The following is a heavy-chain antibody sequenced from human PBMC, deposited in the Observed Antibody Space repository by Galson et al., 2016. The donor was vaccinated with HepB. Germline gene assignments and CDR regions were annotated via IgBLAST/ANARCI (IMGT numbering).Heavy chain of an antibody. V-gene: IGHV3-23*01. Sequence: SLRLSCAASGFNFRNFAMSWVRQAAGKGLEWVASVNNGGNPYYEDSVKGRFIVSRDNSQNTLELQLNSLRAEDTAVYYCAKDHPSSGWPTFDHWGPGTLVTVSS. CDR2: VNNGGNP. J-gene: IGHJ4*02. D-gene: IGHD6-19*01. CDR3: AKDHPSSGWPTFDH. CDR1: GFNFRNFA.